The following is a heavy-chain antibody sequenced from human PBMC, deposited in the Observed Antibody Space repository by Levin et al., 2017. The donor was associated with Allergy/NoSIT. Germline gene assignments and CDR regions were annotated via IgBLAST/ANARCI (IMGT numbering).Heavy chain of an antibody. V-gene: IGHV3-15*05. D-gene: IGHD6-19*01. CDR3: TTDWRVEQSWP. Sequence: SGGSLRLSCAVSGFTFSDVWMNWVRQAPGKGLEWVGRIRSKTDGGTTEYAAAVKGRFTISRDDSKNTLYLQMNSLKTDDSAVYYCTTDWRVEQSWPWGQGTLVTVSS. J-gene: IGHJ5*02. CDR2: IRSKTDGGTT. CDR1: GFTFSDVW.